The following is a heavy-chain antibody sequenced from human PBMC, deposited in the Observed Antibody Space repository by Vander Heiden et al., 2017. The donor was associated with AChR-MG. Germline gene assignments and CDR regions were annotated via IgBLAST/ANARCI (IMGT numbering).Heavy chain of an antibody. Sequence: QVQLQESGPGLVEPSETLSLTCTVSGGSISNYYWSWIRQAPGKGLEWIGYIYYSGSTHYNPSLESRVTISVDTSKSHFSLKVKSVSAANTAVYYCARDRRTSNRPNDAFDIWGRGTMVTVSS. CDR2: IYYSGST. CDR1: GGSISNYY. V-gene: IGHV4-59*01. CDR3: ARDRRTSNRPNDAFDI. J-gene: IGHJ3*02.